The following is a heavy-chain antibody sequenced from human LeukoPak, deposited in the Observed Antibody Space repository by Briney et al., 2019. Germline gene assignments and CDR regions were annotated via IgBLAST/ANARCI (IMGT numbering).Heavy chain of an antibody. V-gene: IGHV4-59*08. D-gene: IGHD3-10*01. Sequence: SETLSLTCTVSGGSISSYYWSWIRQPPGKGLEWIGYIYYSGSTNYNPSLKSRVTISVDTSKTQFSLKLSSVTAADTAVYYCARQKIPSYWFDPWGQGTLVTVSS. J-gene: IGHJ5*02. CDR2: IYYSGST. CDR3: ARQKIPSYWFDP. CDR1: GGSISSYY.